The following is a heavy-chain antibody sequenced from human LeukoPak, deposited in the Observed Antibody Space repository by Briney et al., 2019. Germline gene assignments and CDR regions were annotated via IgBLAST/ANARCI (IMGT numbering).Heavy chain of an antibody. V-gene: IGHV3-23*01. D-gene: IGHD6-13*01. CDR3: VKGGVEQQLAHFDY. CDR1: GFTFSSYA. J-gene: IGHJ4*02. Sequence: GGSLRLSCAASGFTFSSYAMSWVRQAPGKGLEWVSAISGSGGSTYYADSVKGRFTISRDNSKNTLYLQMNSLRAEDTAVYYCVKGGVEQQLAHFDYWGQGTLVTVSS. CDR2: ISGSGGST.